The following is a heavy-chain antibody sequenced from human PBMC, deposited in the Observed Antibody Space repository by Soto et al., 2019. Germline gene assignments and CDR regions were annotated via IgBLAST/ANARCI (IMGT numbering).Heavy chain of an antibody. CDR3: TTGGYCSGGSCYHGPYYYGMDV. D-gene: IGHD2-15*01. CDR1: GFTFSNAW. CDR2: IKSKTDGGTT. V-gene: IGHV3-15*07. Sequence: EVQLVESGGGLVQPGGSLRLSCAASGFTFSNAWMNWVRQAPGKGLEWVGRIKSKTDGGTTDYAAPVKGRFTISRDDSKNTLYLQMNSLKTEDTAVYYCTTGGYCSGGSCYHGPYYYGMDVWGQGTTVTVSS. J-gene: IGHJ6*02.